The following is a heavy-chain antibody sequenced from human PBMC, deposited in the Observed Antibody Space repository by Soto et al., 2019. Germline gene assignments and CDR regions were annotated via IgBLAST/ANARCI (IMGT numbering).Heavy chain of an antibody. D-gene: IGHD6-13*01. CDR3: ARSAAAAGPGAFDI. V-gene: IGHV3-11*06. CDR1: GFTFSDYY. Sequence: QVQLVESGGGLVKPGGSLRLSCAASGFTFSDYYMSWIRQAPGKGLEWVSYISSSSSYTNYADSVKGRFTISRDNAKNSLYLQMNSLRAEDTAVYYCARSAAAAGPGAFDIWGQGTMVTVSS. J-gene: IGHJ3*02. CDR2: ISSSSSYT.